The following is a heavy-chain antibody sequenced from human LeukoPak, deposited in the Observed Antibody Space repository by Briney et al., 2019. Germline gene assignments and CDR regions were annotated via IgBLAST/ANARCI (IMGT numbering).Heavy chain of an antibody. D-gene: IGHD2-2*01. CDR2: IDISSTYI. CDR1: GFAFRSYN. V-gene: IGHV3-21*01. CDR3: ARGLPYCSSTSCPLDY. Sequence: GGSLRLSCAASGFAFRSYNMNWVRQAPGKGLEWVSSIDISSTYIFYADSVKGRFTISRDNSKNTLYLQMNSLRAEDTAVYYCARGLPYCSSTSCPLDYWGQGTLVTVSS. J-gene: IGHJ4*02.